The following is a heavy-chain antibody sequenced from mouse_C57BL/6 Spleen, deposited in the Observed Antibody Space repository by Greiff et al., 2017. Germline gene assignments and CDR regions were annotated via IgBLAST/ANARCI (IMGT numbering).Heavy chain of an antibody. CDR1: GYAFTNYL. CDR3: ARSEATVVATNFDY. Sequence: VKLMESGAELVRPGTSVKVSCKASGYAFTNYLIEWVKQRPGQGLEWIGVINPGSGGTNYNEKFKGKATLTADKSSSTAYMQLSSLTSEDSAVYFCARSEATVVATNFDYWGQGTTLTVSS. V-gene: IGHV1-54*01. J-gene: IGHJ2*01. CDR2: INPGSGGT. D-gene: IGHD1-1*01.